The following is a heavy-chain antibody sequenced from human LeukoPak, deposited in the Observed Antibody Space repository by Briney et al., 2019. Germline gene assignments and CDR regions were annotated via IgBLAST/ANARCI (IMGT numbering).Heavy chain of an antibody. CDR3: ARGGGCGY. CDR1: GFTFSSYD. D-gene: IGHD3-10*01. CDR2: ISSGGSTI. V-gene: IGHV3-48*03. J-gene: IGHJ4*02. Sequence: GGSLRLPCAASGFTFSSYDLNWVRQAPGKGLEWLSYISSGGSTIFYADSVKGRFTISRDNAKNSLYLQMNSLRAEDTAVYYCARGGGCGYWGQGTLVTVSS.